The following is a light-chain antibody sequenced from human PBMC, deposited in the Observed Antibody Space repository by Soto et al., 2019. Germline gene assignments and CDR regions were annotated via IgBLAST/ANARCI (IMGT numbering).Light chain of an antibody. V-gene: IGLV2-8*01. CDR1: GGDVGGYDY. CDR2: EVT. Sequence: QAAMAPPASASGYTGQSVTISCSGTGGDVGGYDYVSWYQQHPGKAHKLMIYEVTKRPLGVPDRFSGSKSGNTASLTVSGLQAEDEADYYCSSYAGSDNPYGCGTGTKVTVL. CDR3: SSYAGSDNPYG. J-gene: IGLJ1*01.